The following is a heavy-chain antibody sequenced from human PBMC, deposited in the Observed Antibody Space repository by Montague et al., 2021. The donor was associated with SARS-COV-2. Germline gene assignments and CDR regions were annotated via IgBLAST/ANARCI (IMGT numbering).Heavy chain of an antibody. CDR1: GGSISSGGYY. CDR3: ASVRITMIVVVDAFDI. D-gene: IGHD3-22*01. Sequence: TLSLTCTVSGGSISSGGYYWSWIRQHPGKGLEWIGYIYYSGSTYYNPSLKSRVTISVDTSKNQFSLKLSSVTAADTVVYYCASVRITMIVVVDAFDIWGQGTMVTVSS. J-gene: IGHJ3*02. CDR2: IYYSGST. V-gene: IGHV4-31*03.